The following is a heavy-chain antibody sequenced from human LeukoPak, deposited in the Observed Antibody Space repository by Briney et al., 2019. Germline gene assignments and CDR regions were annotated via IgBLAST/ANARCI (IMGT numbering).Heavy chain of an antibody. CDR2: IYPGDSDT. CDR1: GYSFTDYW. V-gene: IGHV5-51*01. Sequence: GESLKISCKASGYSFTDYWIVWVRQMPGKGLEWMGIIYPGDSDTRYSPSFQGQVTISADKSISTAYLQWSSLKASDTAMYYCARLPCEQQLVRGDCSDYYGMDVWGQGTTVTVSS. D-gene: IGHD6-13*01. J-gene: IGHJ6*02. CDR3: ARLPCEQQLVRGDCSDYYGMDV.